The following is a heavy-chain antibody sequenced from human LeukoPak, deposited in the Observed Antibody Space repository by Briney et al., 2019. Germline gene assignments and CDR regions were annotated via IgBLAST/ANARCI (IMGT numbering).Heavy chain of an antibody. V-gene: IGHV4-61*08. Sequence: PSETLSLTCTVSGGSISSGGYYWSWIRQHPGKGLEWIGYSYYSGSTNYNPSLKSRVTISVDTSKNQFSLKLSSVTAADTAVYYCAREERNAFDIWGQGTMVTVSS. D-gene: IGHD1-1*01. CDR1: GGSISSGGYY. CDR2: SYYSGST. CDR3: AREERNAFDI. J-gene: IGHJ3*02.